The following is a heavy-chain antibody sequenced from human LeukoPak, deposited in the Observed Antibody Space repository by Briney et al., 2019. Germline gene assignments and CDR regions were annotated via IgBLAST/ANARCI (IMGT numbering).Heavy chain of an antibody. CDR3: ARGPWTAVTSFDY. Sequence: SETLSLTCSVSGGSISSSSHYWDWIRQPPGEGLEWIGSIYYSGSTYYNPSLKSRVTISVDTSKNQFSLKLISVTAADTAVYYCARGPWTAVTSFDYWGQGTLVTVSS. V-gene: IGHV4-39*07. D-gene: IGHD4-17*01. CDR1: GGSISSSSHY. CDR2: IYYSGST. J-gene: IGHJ4*02.